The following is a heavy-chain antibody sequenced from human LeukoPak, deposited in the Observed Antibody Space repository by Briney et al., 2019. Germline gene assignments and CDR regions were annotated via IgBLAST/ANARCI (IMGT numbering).Heavy chain of an antibody. J-gene: IGHJ4*02. D-gene: IGHD5/OR15-5a*01. CDR3: ARADVYNKYFDY. CDR2: ISSSSSYI. V-gene: IGHV3-21*01. CDR1: GFTFSSYS. Sequence: GGSLRLSCAASGFTFSSYSMNWVRQAPGKGLEWVSSISSSSSYIYYADSVKGRFTISRDNAKNSLYLQMNSLRAEDTAVYYCARADVYNKYFDYWSQGTLVTVSS.